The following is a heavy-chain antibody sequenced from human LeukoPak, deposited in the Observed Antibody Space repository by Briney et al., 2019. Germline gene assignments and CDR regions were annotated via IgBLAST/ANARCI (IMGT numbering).Heavy chain of an antibody. CDR2: IIPLFGTV. J-gene: IGHJ3*02. CDR3: ARDKDHGFDI. V-gene: IGHV1-69*01. Sequence: SVKVSCKASGGTFSSSAINWVRQAPGQGLEWMGGIIPLFGTVNYALKLQGRVTITADESTSIVYMEVNSLRSEDTAMYYCARDKDHGFDIWGQGTMVTVSS. CDR1: GGTFSSSA.